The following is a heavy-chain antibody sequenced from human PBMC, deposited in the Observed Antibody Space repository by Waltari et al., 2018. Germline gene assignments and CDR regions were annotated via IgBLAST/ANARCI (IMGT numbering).Heavy chain of an antibody. CDR2: IKNDGSST. J-gene: IGHJ6*02. D-gene: IGHD3-10*01. CDR1: GFTLSIYW. V-gene: IGHV3-74*01. Sequence: EVQLVESGGGLLQPGGSLRLSCAASGFTLSIYWMHWVRQAPGKGLAGVSRIKNDGSSTSYADSVKGRFTISRDHATNTLYLQMNSLRDEDTAVYYCARGGVTGAMDVWGQGTTVTVSS. CDR3: ARGGVTGAMDV.